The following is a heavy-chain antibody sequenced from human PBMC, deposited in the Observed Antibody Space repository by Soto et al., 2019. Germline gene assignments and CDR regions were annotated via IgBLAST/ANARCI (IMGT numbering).Heavy chain of an antibody. CDR3: VGDYQFGTVFNY. V-gene: IGHV4-30-2*01. Sequence: RQPPGKGLELIGYIYRSERSYYNPSLKSRVTMSVDRSKNQFSLNLNSVTAADTAVYYCVGDYQFGTVFNYWGHGTLVTVSS. D-gene: IGHD1-7*01. J-gene: IGHJ4*01. CDR2: IYRSERS.